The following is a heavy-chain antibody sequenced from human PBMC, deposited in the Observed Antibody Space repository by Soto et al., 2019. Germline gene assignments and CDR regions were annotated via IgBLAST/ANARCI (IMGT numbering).Heavy chain of an antibody. V-gene: IGHV4-38-2*01. Sequence: SETLSPTCAVSGSSISSDYYWGWIRQPPGKGLEWIGSINHSGSTYYNPSLKSRVTISVDTSKNQFCLKLTSVNAADTAVYYCASAPKIDYFDSWAQGTLFTVSS. CDR3: ASAPKIDYFDS. CDR1: GSSISSDYY. J-gene: IGHJ4*02. CDR2: INHSGST.